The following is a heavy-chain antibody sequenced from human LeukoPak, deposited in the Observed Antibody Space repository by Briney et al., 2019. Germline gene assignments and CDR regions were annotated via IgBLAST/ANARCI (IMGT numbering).Heavy chain of an antibody. CDR2: IKQDGSEK. J-gene: IGHJ3*02. V-gene: IGHV3-7*03. Sequence: QPGGSLRLSCAASGFTFSSYWMSWVRQAPGKGLEWVANIKQDGSEKYYVDSVKGRFTISRDNSKNTLYLQMNSLRAEDTAVYYCAKAYDYVWGSYRPDAFDIWGQGTMVTVSS. CDR3: AKAYDYVWGSYRPDAFDI. D-gene: IGHD3-16*02. CDR1: GFTFSSYW.